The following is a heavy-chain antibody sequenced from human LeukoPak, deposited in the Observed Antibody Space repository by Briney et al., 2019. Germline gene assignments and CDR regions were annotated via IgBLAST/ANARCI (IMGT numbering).Heavy chain of an antibody. CDR2: LLYSGST. J-gene: IGHJ4*02. V-gene: IGHV4-59*01. CDR1: GGSIPSYY. CDR3: ARGAYSNYLSVGY. D-gene: IGHD4-11*01. Sequence: PSETLSLTCAISGGSIPSYYWSWIRQTPGKGLEWIGYLLYSGSTNYNPSLKSRVTMSIDTSKNQFSLKLWSVTAADTAVYYCARGAYSNYLSVGYWGQGILVTVSS.